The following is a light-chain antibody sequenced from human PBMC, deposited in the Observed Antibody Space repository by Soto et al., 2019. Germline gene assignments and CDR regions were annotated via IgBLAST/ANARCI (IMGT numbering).Light chain of an antibody. CDR3: QQSYSTPRT. CDR1: QSISTY. J-gene: IGKJ2*02. CDR2: AAS. V-gene: IGKV1-39*01. Sequence: DIPMTQSPSSLSASVGDRVTITCRASQSISTYLNWYQQKVGKAPNLLIYAASNLQRGVPSRFSGSGSGTDFTLTISSLQPEDFATYYCQQSYSTPRTFGQGTKLEIK.